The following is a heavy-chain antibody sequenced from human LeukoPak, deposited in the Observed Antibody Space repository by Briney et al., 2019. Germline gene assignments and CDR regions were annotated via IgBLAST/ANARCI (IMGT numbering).Heavy chain of an antibody. V-gene: IGHV3-21*01. CDR2: ISSSSNHI. Sequence: GGSLRLSCAASGFTFSSYSMNWVRQAPGKGLEWVSSISSSSNHIYYGDSVKGRFTNTRDNAKNSLYLQMNSLRAEDTAVYYCAREGADYDFWSGYSEFDYWGQGTLVTVSS. D-gene: IGHD3-3*01. J-gene: IGHJ4*02. CDR1: GFTFSSYS. CDR3: AREGADYDFWSGYSEFDY.